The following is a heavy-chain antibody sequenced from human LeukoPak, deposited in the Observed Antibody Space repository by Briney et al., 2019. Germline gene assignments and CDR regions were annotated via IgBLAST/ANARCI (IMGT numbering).Heavy chain of an antibody. CDR2: INPNSGGT. Sequence: GASVKVSCKASGYSFTDYYMHWVRQAPGQGLEWMGWINPNSGGTSYAQKFQGRVTMTRDTSISTAYVELSGLTSDDTAMYYCARSLPVYVTTSTHFDYRDQGTPITVSS. D-gene: IGHD4-17*01. CDR1: GYSFTDYY. CDR3: ARSLPVYVTTSTHFDY. J-gene: IGHJ4*02. V-gene: IGHV1-2*02.